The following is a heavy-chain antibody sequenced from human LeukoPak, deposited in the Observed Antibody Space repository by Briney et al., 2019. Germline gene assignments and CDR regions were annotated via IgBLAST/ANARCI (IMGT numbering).Heavy chain of an antibody. J-gene: IGHJ5*02. Sequence: SETLSLTCTVSGGSISSSSYYWDWIRQPPGKGLEWIGSIYYSGSTYYNPSLKSRVTISVDTSKNQFSLKLSSVTAADTAVYYCARHVIVRGVINPLFGFDPWGQGTLVTVSS. CDR2: IYYSGST. CDR1: GGSISSSSYY. D-gene: IGHD3-10*02. V-gene: IGHV4-39*01. CDR3: ARHVIVRGVINPLFGFDP.